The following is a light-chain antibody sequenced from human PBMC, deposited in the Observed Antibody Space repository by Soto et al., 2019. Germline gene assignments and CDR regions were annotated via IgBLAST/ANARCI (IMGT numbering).Light chain of an antibody. Sequence: EIVLTQSPGTLSLSPGERATLSCRASQTVSSTYLAWYQQKPGQAPRLLTYGASSRATGIPDRFSGSGSGTDFTLNISRLEPEDFAVYYCQQYGSSPNTFGQGTKLEIK. CDR3: QQYGSSPNT. CDR2: GAS. J-gene: IGKJ2*01. CDR1: QTVSSTY. V-gene: IGKV3-20*01.